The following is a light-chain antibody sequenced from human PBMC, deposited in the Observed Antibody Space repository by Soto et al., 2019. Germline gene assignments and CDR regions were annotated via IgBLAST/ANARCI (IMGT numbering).Light chain of an antibody. Sequence: DIVMTQSPDSLAVSLGERATINCKXSQSVLYSSNNKNYLAWYQQKPGQPPKLLIYWASTRESGVPDRFSGSGSGTDFTLTISSLQAEDVAVYYCQQYYSTPLTFGGGTKVDIK. J-gene: IGKJ4*01. CDR1: QSVLYSSNNKNY. CDR3: QQYYSTPLT. V-gene: IGKV4-1*01. CDR2: WAS.